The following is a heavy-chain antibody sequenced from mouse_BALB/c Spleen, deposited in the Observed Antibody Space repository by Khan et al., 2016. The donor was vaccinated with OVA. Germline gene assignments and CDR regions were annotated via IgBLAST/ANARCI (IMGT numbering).Heavy chain of an antibody. D-gene: IGHD1-1*01. CDR2: INPHIGET. Sequence: EVQLQQSGPELVKPGASVKISRKASGYSFTGYFMNWVMQSHGKSLEWIGRINPHIGETFYNQKFKGKATLTVDESSSTAHMELRSLASEDSAVYYCARIYGSDFDYWGQGTTLTVSS. J-gene: IGHJ2*01. CDR1: GYSFTGYF. V-gene: IGHV1-20*02. CDR3: ARIYGSDFDY.